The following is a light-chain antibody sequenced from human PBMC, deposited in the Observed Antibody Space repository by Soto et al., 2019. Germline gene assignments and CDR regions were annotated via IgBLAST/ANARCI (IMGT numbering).Light chain of an antibody. CDR3: QHYDRFPWT. CDR1: QSISTW. Sequence: DIHMTQSPSTLSASVGDRVTITCRASQSISTWLAWYQQKPGQAPKLLISHAYSLESGVPSRFSGSESGTEFPLTINSQHPDDLANYYYQHYDRFPWTFGQGTKVEI. J-gene: IGKJ1*01. CDR2: HAY. V-gene: IGKV1-5*01.